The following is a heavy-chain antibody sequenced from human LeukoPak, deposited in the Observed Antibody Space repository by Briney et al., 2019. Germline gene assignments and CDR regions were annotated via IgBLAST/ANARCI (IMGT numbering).Heavy chain of an antibody. CDR1: GYTFISYA. CDR3: ARVSEYSGSYWYFDL. Sequence: GASVKVSCKASGYTFISYAMHWVRQAPGQRLEWMGWINAGNGNTKYSQKFQGRVTMTRDTSTSTVYMELSSLRSEDTAVYYCARVSEYSGSYWYFDLWGRGTLVTVSS. V-gene: IGHV1-3*01. CDR2: INAGNGNT. J-gene: IGHJ2*01. D-gene: IGHD1-26*01.